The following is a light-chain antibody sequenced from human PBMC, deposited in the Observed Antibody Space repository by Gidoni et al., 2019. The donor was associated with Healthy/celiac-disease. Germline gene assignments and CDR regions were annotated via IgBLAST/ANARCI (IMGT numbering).Light chain of an antibody. CDR1: QSGSSY. CDR3: QQRFT. Sequence: ELVLTQSTATLSLSPGERATLSCTASQSGSSYLAWDQQKPGQAPGLLIYDASNRATGIPARFSGSVSGTVFTLTISSLAPEDFSVYYWQQRFTFGPXTKVEIK. V-gene: IGKV3-11*01. J-gene: IGKJ3*01. CDR2: DAS.